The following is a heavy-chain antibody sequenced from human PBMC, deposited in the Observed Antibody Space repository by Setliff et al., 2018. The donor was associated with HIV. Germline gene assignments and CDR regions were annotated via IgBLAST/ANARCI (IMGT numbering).Heavy chain of an antibody. D-gene: IGHD1-26*01. CDR3: ARDPEVGGPDYFDY. CDR1: GFTFSSYT. V-gene: IGHV3-30*04. Sequence: GESLKISCAASGFTFSSYTMHWVRQAPGEGLEWVAVISYDGGLKFVTDSVKGPFTIFRDNSENTLYLQMNSLTSEDTAVYYCARDPEVGGPDYFDYWGQGTLVTVSS. J-gene: IGHJ4*02. CDR2: ISYDGGLK.